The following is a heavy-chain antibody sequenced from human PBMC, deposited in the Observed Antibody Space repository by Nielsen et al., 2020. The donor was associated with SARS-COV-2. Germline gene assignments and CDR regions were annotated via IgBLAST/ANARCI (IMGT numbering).Heavy chain of an antibody. J-gene: IGHJ6*02. Sequence: GESLKISCAASGFTFSIYWMSWVRQAPGKGLEWVANIKQDGSEKYYVDSVKGRFTISRDNAKNSLYLQMNSLRAEDTAVYYCARSAIVVVPAALLEPTRYYYYGMDVWGQGTTVTVSS. D-gene: IGHD2-2*01. CDR1: GFTFSIYW. CDR3: ARSAIVVVPAALLEPTRYYYYGMDV. CDR2: IKQDGSEK. V-gene: IGHV3-7*01.